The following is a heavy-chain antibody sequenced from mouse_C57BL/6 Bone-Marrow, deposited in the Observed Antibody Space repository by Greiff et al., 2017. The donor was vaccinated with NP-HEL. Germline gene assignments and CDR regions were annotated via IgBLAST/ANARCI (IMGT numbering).Heavy chain of an antibody. D-gene: IGHD3-2*02. J-gene: IGHJ2*01. CDR1: GYTFTSYW. Sequence: LQQPGTELVKPGASVKLSCKASGYTFTSYWMHWVKQRPGQGLEWIGNINPSNGGTNYNEKFKSKATLTVDKYSSTAYMQLSSLTSEDSAVYYCARSRETAQATAFDYWGQGTTLTVSS. CDR3: ARSRETAQATAFDY. CDR2: INPSNGGT. V-gene: IGHV1-53*01.